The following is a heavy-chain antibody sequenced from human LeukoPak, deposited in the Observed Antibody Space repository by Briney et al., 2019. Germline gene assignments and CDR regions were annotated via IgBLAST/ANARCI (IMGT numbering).Heavy chain of an antibody. CDR2: IYYSGST. CDR1: AGSISSSSYY. Sequence: PSETLSLTCTVSAGSISSSSYYWGWIRQPPGKGLEWIGSIYYSGSTYYNPSLKSRVTISVDTSKNQFSLKLSSVTAADTAVYYCARDHLSLLLWFGEGRGAFDYWGQGTLVTVSS. CDR3: ARDHLSLLLWFGEGRGAFDY. D-gene: IGHD3-10*01. J-gene: IGHJ4*02. V-gene: IGHV4-39*07.